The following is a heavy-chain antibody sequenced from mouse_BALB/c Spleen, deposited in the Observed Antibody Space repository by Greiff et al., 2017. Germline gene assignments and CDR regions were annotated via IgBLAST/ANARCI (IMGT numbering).Heavy chain of an antibody. CDR3: ARWGGIYAMDY. CDR2: IYPGDGDT. Sequence: QVQLKQSGAELVRPGSSVKISCKASGYAFSSYWINWVKQRPGQGLEWIGQIYPGDGDTNYNGKFKGKATLTADKSSSTAYMQLSSLTSEDSAVYFCARWGGIYAMDYWGQGTSVTVSS. D-gene: IGHD1-1*02. J-gene: IGHJ4*01. V-gene: IGHV1-80*01. CDR1: GYAFSSYW.